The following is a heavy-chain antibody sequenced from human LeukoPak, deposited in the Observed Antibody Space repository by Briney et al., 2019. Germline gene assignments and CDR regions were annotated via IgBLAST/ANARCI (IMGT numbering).Heavy chain of an antibody. CDR2: VYHTGSS. D-gene: IGHD3-9*01. V-gene: IGHV4-39*07. J-gene: IGHJ4*02. Sequence: NSSETLSLTCTVSGGSISSSSYYWGWIRQPPGKGLEWIANVYHTGSSYYNPSLKSRVTISVDASKNQFSLKLSSVTAADTAIYYCARDGPRRTYFFDYWGQGTLVTVSS. CDR1: GGSISSSSYY. CDR3: ARDGPRRTYFFDY.